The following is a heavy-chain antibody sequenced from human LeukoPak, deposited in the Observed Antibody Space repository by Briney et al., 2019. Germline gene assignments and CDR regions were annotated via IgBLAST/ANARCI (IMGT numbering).Heavy chain of an antibody. D-gene: IGHD5-12*01. CDR1: GGSFSGYY. V-gene: IGHV4-34*01. CDR3: ARGESGSLFDY. J-gene: IGHJ4*02. Sequence: SETLSLTCAVYGGSFSGYYWSWIRQPPGKGLEWIGEINHSGSTNYNPSLKSRVTISVDTSKNQFSLKLSSVTAADTAAYYCARGESGSLFDYWGQGTLVTVSS. CDR2: INHSGST.